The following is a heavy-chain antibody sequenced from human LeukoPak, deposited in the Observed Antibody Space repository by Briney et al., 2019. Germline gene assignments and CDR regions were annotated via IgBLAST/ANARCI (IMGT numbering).Heavy chain of an antibody. CDR2: IKQDGSEK. CDR1: GFTFSSYW. CDR3: ARALGDYYYYMDV. V-gene: IGHV3-7*01. J-gene: IGHJ6*03. D-gene: IGHD7-27*01. Sequence: GGSLRLSCAASGFTFSSYWMSWVRQVPGKGLEWVANIKQDGSEKYYVDSVKGRFTISRDNAKNSLYLQMNSLRAEDTAVYYCARALGDYYYYMDVWGKGTTVTVSS.